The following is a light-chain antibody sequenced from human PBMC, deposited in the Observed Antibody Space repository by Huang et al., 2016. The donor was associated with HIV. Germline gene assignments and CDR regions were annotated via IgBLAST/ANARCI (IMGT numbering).Light chain of an antibody. Sequence: DIVMTQSPLSLPVTPGEPASISCRSSQSLLHSNGYNYWDWYLPKPGQSPQLLIYLGSNRASGVPDRFSGIGSGTDFTLKISRVEAEDVGIYYCMQALQTPLTFGGGTKVEI. V-gene: IGKV2-28*01. J-gene: IGKJ4*01. CDR1: QSLLHSNGYNY. CDR3: MQALQTPLT. CDR2: LGS.